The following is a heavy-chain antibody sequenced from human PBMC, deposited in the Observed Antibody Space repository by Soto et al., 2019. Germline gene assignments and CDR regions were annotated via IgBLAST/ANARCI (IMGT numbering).Heavy chain of an antibody. Sequence: LSVPISLTGSVSGGSVTNSIYYWGWIRQSPGKGLEWIGSVYYRGRSYSKSSVKSRVTISVDTSKNRFSLSLNSVTASDTAVYFCVSQRTTVPTQAYFDYWGPGALVPVSS. J-gene: IGHJ4*02. CDR3: VSQRTTVPTQAYFDY. CDR1: GGSVTNSIYY. CDR2: VYYRGRS. V-gene: IGHV4-39*01. D-gene: IGHD4-17*01.